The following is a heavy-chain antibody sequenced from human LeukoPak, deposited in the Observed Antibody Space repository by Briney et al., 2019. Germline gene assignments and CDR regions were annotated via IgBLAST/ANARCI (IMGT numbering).Heavy chain of an antibody. CDR1: GYPFTTYE. Sequence: ASVKVSCKTSGYPFTTYEISWVRQAAGQGLEWMGWVHPDTGYADYAQKFQGRVTMTSDTSISTAYMELSSLRSDDTAVYFCARGLRNDPWGQGTLVTVSS. D-gene: IGHD1-14*01. V-gene: IGHV1-8*01. CDR2: VHPDTGYA. J-gene: IGHJ5*02. CDR3: ARGLRNDP.